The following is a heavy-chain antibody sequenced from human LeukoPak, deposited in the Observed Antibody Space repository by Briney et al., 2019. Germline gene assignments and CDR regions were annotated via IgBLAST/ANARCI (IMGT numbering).Heavy chain of an antibody. V-gene: IGHV4-34*01. D-gene: IGHD2-15*01. CDR1: GGSFSGYY. Sequence: PSETLSLTCAVYGGSFSGYYWSWIRQPPGKGLEWIGEINHSGSTNYNPSLKSRVTTSVDTSKNQFSLKLSSVTAAGTAVYYCARSPRGINNWFDPWGQGTLVTVSS. J-gene: IGHJ5*02. CDR3: ARSPRGINNWFDP. CDR2: INHSGST.